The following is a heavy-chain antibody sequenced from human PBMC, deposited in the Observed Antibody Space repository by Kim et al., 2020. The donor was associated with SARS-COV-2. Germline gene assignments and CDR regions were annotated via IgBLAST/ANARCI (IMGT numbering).Heavy chain of an antibody. CDR3: ARADIVLMVYAYTTHGFDP. J-gene: IGHJ5*02. CDR1: GGTFSSYA. V-gene: IGHV1-69*13. D-gene: IGHD2-8*01. CDR2: IIPIFGTA. Sequence: SVKVSCKASGGTFSSYAISWVRQAPGQGLEWMGGIIPIFGTANYAQKFQGRVTITADESTSTAYMELSSLRSEDTAVYYCARADIVLMVYAYTTHGFDPWGQGTLVTVSS.